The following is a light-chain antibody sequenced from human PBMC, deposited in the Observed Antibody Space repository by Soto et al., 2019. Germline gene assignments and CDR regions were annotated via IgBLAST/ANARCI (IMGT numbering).Light chain of an antibody. V-gene: IGKV1-39*01. Sequence: DFQVTQSPSSLSASVGDRVTITCRASQSISKSLNWYQQKPGKAPNLLIFATSTLQSGVPSRFSGSGSGTDFTLTISSLQPEDFATYYCQQRETFGPGTKVDIK. CDR1: QSISKS. CDR3: QQRET. J-gene: IGKJ3*01. CDR2: ATS.